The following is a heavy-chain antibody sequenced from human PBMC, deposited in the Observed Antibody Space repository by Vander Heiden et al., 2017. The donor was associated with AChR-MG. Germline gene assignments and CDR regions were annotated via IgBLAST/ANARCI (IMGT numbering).Heavy chain of an antibody. D-gene: IGHD7-27*01. CDR1: GFTFSRYG. Sequence: EVQPLESGGHLIQPGESLRLSCVAYGFTFSRYGTTWLRQAPGKGLEWVSSISGSGATTYYADSVKRRFTISRDNSKNTLYLQMNSLRVEDTAVYFCAKRPLGAAFDIWGQGTMVTVSS. CDR3: AKRPLGAAFDI. V-gene: IGHV3-23*01. J-gene: IGHJ3*02. CDR2: ISGSGATT.